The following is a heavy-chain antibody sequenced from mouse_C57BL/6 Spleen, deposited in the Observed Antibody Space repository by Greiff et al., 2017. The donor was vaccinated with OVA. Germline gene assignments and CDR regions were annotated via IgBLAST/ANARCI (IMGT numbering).Heavy chain of an antibody. D-gene: IGHD1-1*01. V-gene: IGHV1-15*01. CDR1: GYTFTDYE. CDR2: IDPETGGT. Sequence: QVQLQQSGAELVRPGASVTLSCKASGYTFTDYEMHWVKQTPVHGLEWIGAIDPETGGTAYNQKFKGKAILTADKSSSTAYMELRSLTSEDSAVYYCTRSYYGSSGDAMDYWGQGTSVTVSS. CDR3: TRSYYGSSGDAMDY. J-gene: IGHJ4*01.